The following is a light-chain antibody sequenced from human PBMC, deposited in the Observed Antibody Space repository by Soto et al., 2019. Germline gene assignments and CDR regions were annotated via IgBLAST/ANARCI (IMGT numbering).Light chain of an antibody. Sequence: DIQVTQTQSSLSASVGDRVTITCRASQSVSNYLNWFQHKPGRAPMLLIHTASTLRSGVPSRFSGSGSGADFTLTISSLQREDFATYYCQQSYTTPFTFGQGTRLEI. CDR3: QQSYTTPFT. V-gene: IGKV1-39*01. J-gene: IGKJ5*01. CDR1: QSVSNY. CDR2: TAS.